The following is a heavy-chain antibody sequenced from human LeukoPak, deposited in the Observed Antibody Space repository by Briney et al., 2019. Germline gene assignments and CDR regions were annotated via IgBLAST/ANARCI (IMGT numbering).Heavy chain of an antibody. CDR3: ARGHYDVLAASYKWTPDY. CDR2: ITRGGDYI. V-gene: IGHV3-21*01. J-gene: IGHJ4*02. CDR1: GFTFNTFN. D-gene: IGHD3-9*01. Sequence: GGSLRLSCAASGFTFNTFNMNWVRQAPGKGLEWVSSITRGGDYIYYADSVKGRFTTSRDNAKNSLSLQLNSLRVEDTAVYYCARGHYDVLAASYKWTPDYWGQETLVTVSS.